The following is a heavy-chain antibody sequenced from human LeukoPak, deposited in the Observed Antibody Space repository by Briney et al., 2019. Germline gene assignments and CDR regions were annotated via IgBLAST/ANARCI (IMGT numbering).Heavy chain of an antibody. Sequence: PGGSLRLSCAPSGLTFSGSAIHWVRQASGKGLEWVGRIRSKANSYPTAYVASLKGRFTISSDDSKNTAYLQMNSLKTEDTAVYYCTQYDIDGMDVWGQGTTVTVSS. D-gene: IGHD2-15*01. J-gene: IGHJ6*02. V-gene: IGHV3-73*01. CDR3: TQYDIDGMDV. CDR2: IRSKANSYPT. CDR1: GLTFSGSA.